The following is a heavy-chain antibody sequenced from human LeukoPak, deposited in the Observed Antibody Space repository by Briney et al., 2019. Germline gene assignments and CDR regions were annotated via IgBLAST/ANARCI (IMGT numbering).Heavy chain of an antibody. V-gene: IGHV3-11*01. CDR2: TCSSGSTI. D-gene: IGHD1-14*01. Sequence: GGSLRLSCAASGFTFSDYYMSWIRQAPGKGLEWVSYTCSSGSTIYYADSVKGRFTISRDNAKNSLYLQMNSLRAEDTAVYYCARARIIGSHWFDPWGRGTLVTVSS. J-gene: IGHJ5*02. CDR3: ARARIIGSHWFDP. CDR1: GFTFSDYY.